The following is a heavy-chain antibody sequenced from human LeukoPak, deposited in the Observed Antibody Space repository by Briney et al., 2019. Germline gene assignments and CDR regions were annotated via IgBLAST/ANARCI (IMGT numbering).Heavy chain of an antibody. V-gene: IGHV3-9*01. D-gene: IGHD3-10*01. J-gene: IGHJ4*02. Sequence: GGSLRLSCAASGFTFDDYAMHWVRQAPGKGLEWVSGISWNSGSIGYADSVKGRFTISRDNAKNSLYLQMKSLRAEDTALYYCAKGLWFGEFHPFDYWGQGTLVTVSS. CDR3: AKGLWFGEFHPFDY. CDR2: ISWNSGSI. CDR1: GFTFDDYA.